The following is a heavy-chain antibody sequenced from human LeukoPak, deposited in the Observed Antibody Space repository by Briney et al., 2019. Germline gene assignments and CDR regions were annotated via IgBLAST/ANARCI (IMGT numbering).Heavy chain of an antibody. CDR1: GFPFGTYG. Sequence: GGSLRLSCDASGFPFGTYGMHWVCQAPGKGLEWVAFIRSDGSSTYYADSVKGRFTISRDNSKNTLYLQINSLRAEDTAVYYCAKGPLCSGGSCYPSYYYYGMDVWGQGTTVTVSS. D-gene: IGHD2-15*01. J-gene: IGHJ6*02. CDR3: AKGPLCSGGSCYPSYYYYGMDV. V-gene: IGHV3-30*02. CDR2: IRSDGSST.